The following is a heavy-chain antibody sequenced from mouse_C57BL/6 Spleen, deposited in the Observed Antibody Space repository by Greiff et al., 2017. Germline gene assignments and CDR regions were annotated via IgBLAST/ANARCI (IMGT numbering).Heavy chain of an antibody. CDR1: GYTFTSYG. CDR3: ARRHYGSSYVWYFDV. CDR2: IYPRSGNT. J-gene: IGHJ1*03. Sequence: QVQLQQSGAELARPGASVKLSCKASGYTFTSYGISWVKQRTGQGLEWIGEIYPRSGNTYYNEKFKGKATLTADKSSSTAYMALRSLTSEDSAVYFCARRHYGSSYVWYFDVWGTGTTVTVSS. V-gene: IGHV1-81*01. D-gene: IGHD1-1*01.